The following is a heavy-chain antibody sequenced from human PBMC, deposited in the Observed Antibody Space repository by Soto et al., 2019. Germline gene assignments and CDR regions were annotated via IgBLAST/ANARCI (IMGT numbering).Heavy chain of an antibody. J-gene: IGHJ4*02. Sequence: GGSLRLSCTASGFTFGDYAMSWVRHAPGKGLEWVGFIRSKAYGGTTEYAASVKGRFTISRDDSKSIAYLQMNSLKTEDTAVYYCTHHRVATSYFDYWGQGTLVTVSS. D-gene: IGHD5-12*01. CDR2: IRSKAYGGTT. CDR1: GFTFGDYA. CDR3: THHRVATSYFDY. V-gene: IGHV3-49*04.